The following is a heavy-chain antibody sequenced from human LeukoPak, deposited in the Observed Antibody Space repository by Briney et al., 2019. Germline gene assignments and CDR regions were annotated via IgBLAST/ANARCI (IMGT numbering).Heavy chain of an antibody. J-gene: IGHJ5*02. Sequence: ASVKVSCKTSGYSFTSYDVNWVRQAPGLGLEWMGWMNPNSGHTGYAKKFQGRVSMTRNTSMGTAYLEVSSLTSEDTAIYYCARELRGANPSLNWLDPWGQGTLVTVAS. CDR2: MNPNSGHT. CDR3: ARELRGANPSLNWLDP. CDR1: GYSFTSYD. D-gene: IGHD3-10*01. V-gene: IGHV1-8*01.